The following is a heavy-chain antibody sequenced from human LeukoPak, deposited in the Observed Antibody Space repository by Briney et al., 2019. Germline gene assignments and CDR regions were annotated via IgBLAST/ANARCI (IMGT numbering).Heavy chain of an antibody. V-gene: IGHV1-46*01. CDR2: IYPGGGST. CDR3: ARGEMKKYYSRDGYRIDY. CDR1: GYTFTSYY. Sequence: HGASVKVSCKTSGYTFTSYYIHWVRQAPGQGLEWMGIIYPGGGSTNYAQKLQGRVTMTTDTSTSTAYMELRSLRSDDTAVYYCARGEMKKYYSRDGYRIDYWGQGTLVTVSS. J-gene: IGHJ4*02. D-gene: IGHD5-24*01.